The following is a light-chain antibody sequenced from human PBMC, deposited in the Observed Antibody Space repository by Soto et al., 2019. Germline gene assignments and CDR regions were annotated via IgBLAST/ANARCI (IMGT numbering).Light chain of an antibody. CDR1: QNLGTLY. CDR2: SAS. Sequence: EIVLTQSPGTLCLSPGERGTLSCRASQNLGTLYLAWFQQKSGQAPRLLIYSASRRATGIPDRFTGSGSGTEFTLTISSLQSEDFAVYYCQQYNNWPPITFGQGTRLEIK. J-gene: IGKJ5*01. CDR3: QQYNNWPPIT. V-gene: IGKV3D-15*01.